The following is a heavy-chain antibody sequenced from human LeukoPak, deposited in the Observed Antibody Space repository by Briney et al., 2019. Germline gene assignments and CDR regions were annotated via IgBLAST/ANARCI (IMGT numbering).Heavy chain of an antibody. J-gene: IGHJ4*02. CDR2: ISQRGSP. D-gene: IGHD5-18*01. CDR1: DGPFSGYY. Sequence: SETLSLTCAVHDGPFSGYYWSWIRQPPGKGLEWIGEISQRGSPNYNPSLKSRVTISINTSKKQFSLELNSVTAADTAVYYCARDRGYGFDYWGQGTLVTVSS. V-gene: IGHV4-34*01. CDR3: ARDRGYGFDY.